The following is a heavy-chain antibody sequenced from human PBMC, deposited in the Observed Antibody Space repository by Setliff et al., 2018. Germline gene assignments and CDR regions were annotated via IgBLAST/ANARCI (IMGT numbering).Heavy chain of an antibody. CDR2: INQDGSVK. J-gene: IGHJ4*02. Sequence: PGGSLRLSCAASRFTFSNYWMNWVRQAPGKGLEWVANINQDGSVKYYVDSVKGRFTISRDNAKNSLYLQMNSLRAEDTAVYYCASDWNDAVDYWGQGTLVTVSS. CDR1: RFTFSNYW. CDR3: ASDWNDAVDY. V-gene: IGHV3-7*05. D-gene: IGHD1-1*01.